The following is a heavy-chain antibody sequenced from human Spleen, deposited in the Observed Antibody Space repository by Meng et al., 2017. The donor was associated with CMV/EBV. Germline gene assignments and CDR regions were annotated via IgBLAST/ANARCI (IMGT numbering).Heavy chain of an antibody. CDR1: YA. J-gene: IGHJ3*02. Sequence: YAMCWVRQGPGRGLDWVSVIYSGDRNTDYADSVKGRFTISRDNSRNTVSLQMNSLRVEDTAIYYCAKNRGRMVSGRYYVPLDAFDIWGQGTVVTVSS. CDR2: IYSGDRNT. D-gene: IGHD1-26*01. V-gene: IGHV3-23*03. CDR3: AKNRGRMVSGRYYVPLDAFDI.